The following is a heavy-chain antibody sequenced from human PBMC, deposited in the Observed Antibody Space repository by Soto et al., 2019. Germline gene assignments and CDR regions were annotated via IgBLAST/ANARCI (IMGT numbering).Heavy chain of an antibody. CDR2: IYSGGST. CDR3: ARDGGNGDIGTHWYYYMDV. D-gene: IGHD2-15*01. CDR1: GFVVSSSY. V-gene: IGHV3-66*01. Sequence: EVQLEESGGGLVQPGGSLRLSCAASGFVVSSSYMSWARQAPGKGLEWVSVIYSGGSTYYADSLKGRFIISRDISKNTLYLQLNSLRAEDTAVYYCARDGGNGDIGTHWYYYMDVWGKGTTVTVSS. J-gene: IGHJ6*03.